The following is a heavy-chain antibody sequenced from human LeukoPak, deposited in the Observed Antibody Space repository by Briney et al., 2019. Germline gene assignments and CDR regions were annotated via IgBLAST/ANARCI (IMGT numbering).Heavy chain of an antibody. D-gene: IGHD2-2*01. J-gene: IGHJ4*02. CDR3: AREKIVVVPAAYFDY. Sequence: PGGSLRLSCAASGFTFSSYAMHWVRQAPGKGLEWVAVLSYDGSNKYYADSVKGRFTISRDNSKNTLYLQMNSLRAEDTAVYYCAREKIVVVPAAYFDYWGQGTLVTVSS. CDR1: GFTFSSYA. CDR2: LSYDGSNK. V-gene: IGHV3-30*04.